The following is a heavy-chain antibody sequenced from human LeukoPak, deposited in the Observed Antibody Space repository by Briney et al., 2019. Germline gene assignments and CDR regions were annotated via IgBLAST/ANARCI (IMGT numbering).Heavy chain of an antibody. D-gene: IGHD6-19*01. CDR3: ARDVGGWSSYYYYGMDV. CDR2: IIPILGIA. CDR1: GGTFSSYA. J-gene: IGHJ6*02. Sequence: ASVKVSCKASGGTFSSYAISWVRQAPGQGLEWMGRIIPILGIANYAQKFQGRVTITADKSTSTAYMELSSLRSEDTAVYYCARDVGGWSSYYYYGMDVWGQGTTVTASS. V-gene: IGHV1-69*04.